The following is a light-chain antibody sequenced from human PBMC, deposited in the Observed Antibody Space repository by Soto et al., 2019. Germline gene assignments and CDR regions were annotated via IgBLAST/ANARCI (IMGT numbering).Light chain of an antibody. J-gene: IGLJ1*01. Sequence: VLTQPPSASGTPGQRVTISCSGSSSNIGSNSVNWYQQLPGTAPKLLIYSNDRRPSGVPDRFSGSKSGTSASLAISGLQSEDEADYYCAARDDSLNGYVFGNGTKVTVL. V-gene: IGLV1-44*01. CDR3: AARDDSLNGYV. CDR2: SND. CDR1: SSNIGSNS.